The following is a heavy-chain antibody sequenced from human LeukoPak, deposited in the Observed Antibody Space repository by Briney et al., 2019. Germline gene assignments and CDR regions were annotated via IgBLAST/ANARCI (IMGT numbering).Heavy chain of an antibody. J-gene: IGHJ5*02. Sequence: SETLSLTCTVSGGSISSSSYYWGWIRQPPWKGLEWIGSIYYSGSTYYNPSLKSRVTISVDTSKNQFSLKLSSVTAEDTAVYYCAGLRDGYNPWGQGTLVTVSS. CDR2: IYYSGST. CDR1: GGSISSSSYY. V-gene: IGHV4-39*01. D-gene: IGHD5-24*01. CDR3: AGLRDGYNP.